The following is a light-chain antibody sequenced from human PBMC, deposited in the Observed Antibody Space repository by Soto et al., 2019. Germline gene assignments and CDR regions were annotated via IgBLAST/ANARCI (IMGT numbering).Light chain of an antibody. Sequence: EVVLTQSPDTLSLSPGETATLSCRASQSLSPTYVACYHQKPGQAPSLLIYGASFRATDIPNRFSGRGSGTDFTLIISRLEPEDFAVYYCQQYVTSPRTFVQGTKVDIK. CDR1: QSLSPTY. J-gene: IGKJ1*01. CDR2: GAS. V-gene: IGKV3-20*01. CDR3: QQYVTSPRT.